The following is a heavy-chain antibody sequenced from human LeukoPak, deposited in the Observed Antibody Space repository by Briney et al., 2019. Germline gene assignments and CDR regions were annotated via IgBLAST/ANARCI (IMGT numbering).Heavy chain of an antibody. V-gene: IGHV3-7*01. Sequence: TGGSLRLSCAASGFSFTTSWMSWVRQAPGKGLEWVANIKPDATEKHYVDSVRGRFTISRDNAQNSLSLEMSSLRAEDTAVYYCARGVWSSRNAFDIWGQGTMVTVPS. CDR2: IKPDATEK. CDR3: ARGVWSSRNAFDI. CDR1: GFSFTTSW. J-gene: IGHJ3*02. D-gene: IGHD1-14*01.